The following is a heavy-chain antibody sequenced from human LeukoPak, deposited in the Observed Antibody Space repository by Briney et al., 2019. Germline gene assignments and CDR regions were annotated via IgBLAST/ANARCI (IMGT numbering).Heavy chain of an antibody. V-gene: IGHV4-31*03. CDR3: AGLPIAVAATPQRFDY. CDR1: GGSISSSSYY. J-gene: IGHJ4*02. Sequence: PSETLSLTCTVSGGSISSSSYYWGWIRQPPGKGLEWIGYIYYSGSTYYNPSLKSRVTISVDTSKNQFSLKLSSVTAADTAVYYCAGLPIAVAATPQRFDYWGQGTLVTVSS. CDR2: IYYSGST. D-gene: IGHD6-19*01.